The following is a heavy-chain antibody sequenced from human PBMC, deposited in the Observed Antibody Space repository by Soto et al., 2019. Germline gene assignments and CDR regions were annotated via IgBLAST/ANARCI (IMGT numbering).Heavy chain of an antibody. CDR2: ISAYNGNT. Sequence: QGQLEQSGAEVKKPGASVKVYCKTSGYNCYSYFISWVRQAPGQGLEWRGWISAYNGNTNYEQNLQGRVNMTTDTSTSTAYMELRSLISDDTSVYYCARDLPPVDYWGQGTLVTVSS. J-gene: IGHJ4*02. V-gene: IGHV1-18*01. CDR3: ARDLPPVDY. CDR1: GYNCYSYF.